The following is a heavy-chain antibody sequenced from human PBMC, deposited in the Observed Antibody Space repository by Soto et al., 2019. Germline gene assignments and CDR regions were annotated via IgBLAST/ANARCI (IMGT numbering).Heavy chain of an antibody. CDR3: ARTYDFWSGSLEGWFDP. Sequence: PSETLSLTCTVSGGSISSGGYYWSWIRQHPGKGLEWIGYIYYSGSTYYNPSLKSRVTISVDTSKNQFSLKLSSVTAADTAVYYCARTYDFWSGSLEGWFDPWGQGTMVTVYS. D-gene: IGHD3-3*01. J-gene: IGHJ5*02. V-gene: IGHV4-31*03. CDR1: GGSISSGGYY. CDR2: IYYSGST.